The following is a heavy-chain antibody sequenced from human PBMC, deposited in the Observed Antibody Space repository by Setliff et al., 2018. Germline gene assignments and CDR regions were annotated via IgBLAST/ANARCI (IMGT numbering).Heavy chain of an antibody. CDR3: ASAEVVVAP. CDR2: ISSYNGKT. Sequence: ASVKVSCKASGYIFTSYGISWVRQAPGQGLEWMGWISSYNGKTNYAQKLQGRVTMTTDTSTSTAYMERRSLRYEDTAVYYCASAEVVVAPWGQGTLVTVSS. CDR1: GYIFTSYG. J-gene: IGHJ4*02. D-gene: IGHD2-15*01. V-gene: IGHV1-18*01.